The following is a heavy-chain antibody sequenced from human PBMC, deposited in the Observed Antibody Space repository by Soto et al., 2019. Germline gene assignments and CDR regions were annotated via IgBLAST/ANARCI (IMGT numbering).Heavy chain of an antibody. CDR3: ARGSSSGWYDDY. CDR2: IFHTGST. CDR1: GDSLSSGGHY. J-gene: IGHJ4*02. V-gene: IGHV4-61*08. D-gene: IGHD6-19*01. Sequence: SETLSLTCTVSGDSLSSGGHYWSWIRQPPGKGLEWLGYIFHTGSTNYNPSLKSRITISLDTSKNQFSLKLSSVTAADTAMYYCARGSSSGWYDDYWGQGTLVTVSS.